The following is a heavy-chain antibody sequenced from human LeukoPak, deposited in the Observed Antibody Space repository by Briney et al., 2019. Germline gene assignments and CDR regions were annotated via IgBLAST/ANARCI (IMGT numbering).Heavy chain of an antibody. V-gene: IGHV3-23*01. D-gene: IGHD3-10*01. CDR2: ISGSGGST. J-gene: IGHJ4*02. CDR3: AKYEKMMVRGAAIGY. CDR1: GFSFSSYA. Sequence: GGSLRLSCAASGFSFSSYAMSWVRQAPGKGLEWVSAISGSGGSTYYADSVKGRFTISRDNAKNSLYLQMNSLRAEDTAVYYCAKYEKMMVRGAAIGYWGQGTLVTVSS.